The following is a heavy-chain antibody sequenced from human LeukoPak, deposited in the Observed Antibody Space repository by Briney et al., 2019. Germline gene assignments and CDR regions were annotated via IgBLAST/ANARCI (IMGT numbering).Heavy chain of an antibody. Sequence: GGSLRLSCAASGFTFNTYTMNWVRQAPGKGLEWVSSISSGTSYIYYADSVKGRFTISRDNAKNSLYLQMNSLRAEDTAVYYCARQTGSGLFILPGGQGTLVTVSS. V-gene: IGHV3-21*01. CDR1: GFTFNTYT. CDR2: ISSGTSYI. CDR3: ARQTGSGLFILP. D-gene: IGHD3/OR15-3a*01. J-gene: IGHJ4*02.